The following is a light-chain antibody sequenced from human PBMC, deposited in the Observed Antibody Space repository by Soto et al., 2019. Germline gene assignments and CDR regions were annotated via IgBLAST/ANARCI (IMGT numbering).Light chain of an antibody. Sequence: EIVMTPSPATLSVSPGERATLSCRASQSVSSNLAWYQQKPGQAPRLLIYGASSRATGIPDRFSGSGSGTDFTLTISSLQPDDFATYYCQHYNSYSETFGQGTKGDIK. CDR1: QSVSSN. CDR2: GAS. CDR3: QHYNSYSET. V-gene: IGKV3D-15*01. J-gene: IGKJ1*01.